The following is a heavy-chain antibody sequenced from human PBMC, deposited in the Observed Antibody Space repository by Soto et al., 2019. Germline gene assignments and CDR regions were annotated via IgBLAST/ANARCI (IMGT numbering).Heavy chain of an antibody. CDR2: ISGSGGST. D-gene: IGHD2-21*02. CDR3: AKCLVVTAIFPDAFDI. Sequence: GGSLRLSCAASGFTFSSYAMSWVRQAPGKGLEWVSAISGSGGSTYYADSVKGRFTISRDNSKNTLYLQMNSLRAEDTAVYYCAKCLVVTAIFPDAFDIWGQGTMVTVSS. CDR1: GFTFSSYA. V-gene: IGHV3-23*01. J-gene: IGHJ3*02.